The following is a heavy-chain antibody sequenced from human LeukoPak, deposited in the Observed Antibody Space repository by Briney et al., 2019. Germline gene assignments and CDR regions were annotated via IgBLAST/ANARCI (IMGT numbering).Heavy chain of an antibody. D-gene: IGHD3-3*01. V-gene: IGHV4-59*01. Sequence: KPSETLSLTCTVSGGSISSYYRSWIRQPPGKGLEWIGYIYYSGSTNYNPSLKSRVTISVDTSKNQFSLKLSSVTAADTAVYYCARGVYYDEKLDYWGQGTLVTVSS. CDR3: ARGVYYDEKLDY. J-gene: IGHJ4*02. CDR1: GGSISSYY. CDR2: IYYSGST.